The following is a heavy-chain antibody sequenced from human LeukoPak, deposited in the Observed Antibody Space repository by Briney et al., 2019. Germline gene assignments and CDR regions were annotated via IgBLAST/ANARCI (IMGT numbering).Heavy chain of an antibody. Sequence: GGSLRLSCAASGFTFSSYGMHWVRQAPGRGLEWVAFIRYDGSNKYYADSVKGRFAIYRDNAKNSLYLQMNSLRAEDTAVYYCAREGYYYDSSGYYYASPFDYWGQGTLVTVSS. J-gene: IGHJ4*02. D-gene: IGHD3-22*01. CDR2: IRYDGSNK. CDR3: AREGYYYDSSGYYYASPFDY. CDR1: GFTFSSYG. V-gene: IGHV3-30*02.